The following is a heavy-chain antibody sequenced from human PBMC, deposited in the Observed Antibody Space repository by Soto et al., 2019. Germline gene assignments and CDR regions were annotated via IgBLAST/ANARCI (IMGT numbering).Heavy chain of an antibody. J-gene: IGHJ5*02. D-gene: IGHD1-7*01. Sequence: QMRLQESGSGLVKPSQTLSLTCAVSGGSISSGGYAWNWIRQPPGKGLEWIGYIYHSGYTSYNPSLKSRVTISVDTSKNQFSLNLSFVTAADTAVYYCARDSLTGNYFAPWGRGTLVTVSS. CDR3: ARDSLTGNYFAP. CDR1: GGSISSGGYA. CDR2: IYHSGYT. V-gene: IGHV4-30-2*01.